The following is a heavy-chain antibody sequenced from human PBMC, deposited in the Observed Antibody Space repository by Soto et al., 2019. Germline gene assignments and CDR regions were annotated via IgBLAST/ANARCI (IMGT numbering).Heavy chain of an antibody. CDR3: ARGITMVRGVIDYYYYYMDV. D-gene: IGHD3-10*01. Sequence: GASVKVSFKASGYTFTGYYMHWVRQAPGQGLEWMGWINPNSGGTNYAQKFQGWVTMTRDTSISTAYMELSRLRSDDTAVYYCARGITMVRGVIDYYYYYMDVWGKGTTVTVSS. V-gene: IGHV1-2*04. CDR1: GYTFTGYY. CDR2: INPNSGGT. J-gene: IGHJ6*03.